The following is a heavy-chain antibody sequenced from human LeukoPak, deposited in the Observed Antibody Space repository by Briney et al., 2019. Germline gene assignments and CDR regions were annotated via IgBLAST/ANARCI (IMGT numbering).Heavy chain of an antibody. J-gene: IGHJ4*02. Sequence: GGSLRLSCAASGFTFSSSAMSWVRQAPGKGLERVSNISGSGSGGSTYYADSVKGRFTISRDNSKNTLYLQMNSLRAGDTAVYYCAKSGYNRFDYWGQGTLVTVSS. CDR3: AKSGYNRFDY. CDR1: GFTFSSSA. V-gene: IGHV3-23*01. D-gene: IGHD5-24*01. CDR2: ISGSGSGGST.